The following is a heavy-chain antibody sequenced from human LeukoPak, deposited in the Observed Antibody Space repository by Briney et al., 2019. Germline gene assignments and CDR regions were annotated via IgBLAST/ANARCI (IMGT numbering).Heavy chain of an antibody. Sequence: ASVKVSCKVSGYTLTELSMHWVRQAPGKGLEWMGWMNPNSGNTGYAQKFQGRVTITWNTSISTAYMELSSLRSEDTAVYYCARVGYSNSYDYWGQGTQVTVSS. CDR3: ARVGYSNSYDY. D-gene: IGHD4-11*01. CDR1: GYTLTELS. CDR2: MNPNSGNT. V-gene: IGHV1-8*03. J-gene: IGHJ4*02.